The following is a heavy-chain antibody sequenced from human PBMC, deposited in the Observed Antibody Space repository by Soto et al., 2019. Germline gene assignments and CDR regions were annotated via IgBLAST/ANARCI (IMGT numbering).Heavy chain of an antibody. V-gene: IGHV3-30*18. D-gene: IGHD6-13*01. CDR3: AKMMAAAGTRWFDP. J-gene: IGHJ5*02. Sequence: QVQLVESGGGVVQPGRSLRLSCAASGFTFSSYGMHWVRQAPGKGLEWVAVISYDGSNKYYVDSVKGRFTISRDNSKNTLYLQMNSLRAEDTAVYYCAKMMAAAGTRWFDPWGQGTLVTVSS. CDR2: ISYDGSNK. CDR1: GFTFSSYG.